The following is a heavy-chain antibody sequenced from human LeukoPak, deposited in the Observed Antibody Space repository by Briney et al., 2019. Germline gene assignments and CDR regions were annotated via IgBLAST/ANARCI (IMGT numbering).Heavy chain of an antibody. V-gene: IGHV3-23*01. CDR1: GLTFSSYG. CDR2: ITGDGTTT. CDR3: AKMQGYFDY. J-gene: IGHJ4*02. Sequence: GGSLRLSCEASGLTFSSYGRSWVRQAPGKGLQWVSAITGDGTTTYYADSVKGRFTISRDNSKNMLYLQMSSLRAEDTAVYYCAKMQGYFDYWGQGTLVPVSS.